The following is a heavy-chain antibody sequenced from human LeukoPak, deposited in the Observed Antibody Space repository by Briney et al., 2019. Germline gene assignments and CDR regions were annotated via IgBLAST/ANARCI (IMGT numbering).Heavy chain of an antibody. CDR2: IKEDGSEK. Sequence: PGGSLRLSCAASGFSFSTYWMSWVRQAPGKGLEWVANIKEDGSEKYYGDSVKGRFTISRDNAKNSLYLQMNSLRAEDTAVYYCARDSSGYQWGQGTLVTVSS. V-gene: IGHV3-7*01. J-gene: IGHJ4*02. CDR3: ARDSSGYQ. D-gene: IGHD3-22*01. CDR1: GFSFSTYW.